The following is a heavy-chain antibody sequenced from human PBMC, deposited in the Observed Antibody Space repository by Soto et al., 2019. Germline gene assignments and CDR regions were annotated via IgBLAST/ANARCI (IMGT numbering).Heavy chain of an antibody. CDR2: IYYSGST. D-gene: IGHD3-9*01. CDR1: GGSISSYY. V-gene: IGHV4-59*08. J-gene: IGHJ4*02. Sequence: SGTLSLTCTVSGGSISSYYWSWIGQPPGKGLEWIGYIYYSGSTNYNPSLKSRVTISVDTSKNQFSLKLSSVTAADTAVYYCARIGRYFDWLPFDYWGQGTLVTVSS. CDR3: ARIGRYFDWLPFDY.